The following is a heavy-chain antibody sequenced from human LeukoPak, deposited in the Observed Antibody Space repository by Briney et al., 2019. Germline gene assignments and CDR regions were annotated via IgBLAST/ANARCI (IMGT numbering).Heavy chain of an antibody. J-gene: IGHJ6*03. D-gene: IGHD3-10*01. CDR2: INHSGST. CDR3: ARGSYYGSGSYGAHYYYYYMDV. Sequence: SETLSLTCAVYGGSFSVYYWSWIRQPPGKGLEWIGEINHSGSTNYNPSLKSRVTISVDTSKNQFSLKLSSVTAADTAVYYCARGSYYGSGSYGAHYYYYYMDVWGKGTTVTVSS. CDR1: GGSFSVYY. V-gene: IGHV4-34*01.